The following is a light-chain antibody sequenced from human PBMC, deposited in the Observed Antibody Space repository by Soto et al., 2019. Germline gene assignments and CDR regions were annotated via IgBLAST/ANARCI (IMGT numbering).Light chain of an antibody. Sequence: DIQMTQSPSSLSVSVGDRVTITCQASHDITNYINWYQQKPGKAPKLLIYDVSKWETGVPSRCSGSGSGTDFTFTISSLQPEESATYVGQQYDDLPITCGQGTRLEI. V-gene: IGKV1-33*01. J-gene: IGKJ5*01. CDR1: HDITNY. CDR3: QQYDDLPIT. CDR2: DVS.